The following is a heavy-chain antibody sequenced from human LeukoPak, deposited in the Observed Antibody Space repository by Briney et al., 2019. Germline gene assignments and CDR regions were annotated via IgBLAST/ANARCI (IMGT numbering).Heavy chain of an antibody. CDR1: GGTFSSYA. V-gene: IGHV1-69*01. CDR3: ARDLTDHYYGRDYYYYMDV. D-gene: IGHD3-10*01. CDR2: IIPIFGTA. Sequence: SVKVSCKASGGTFSSYAISWVRQAPGQGLEWMGGIIPIFGTANYAQKFQGRVTITADESTSTAYMELSSLRSEDTAVYYCARDLTDHYYGRDYYYYMDVWGKGTTVTVSS. J-gene: IGHJ6*03.